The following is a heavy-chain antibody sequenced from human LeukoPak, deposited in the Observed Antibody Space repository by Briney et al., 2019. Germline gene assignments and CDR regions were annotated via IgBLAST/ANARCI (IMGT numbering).Heavy chain of an antibody. J-gene: IGHJ3*02. V-gene: IGHV3-9*01. CDR2: ISWNSGSI. D-gene: IGHD3-22*01. CDR3: AKDLRVYYDSSDDAFDI. CDR1: GFTFDDYA. Sequence: GGSLRLSCAASGFTFDDYAMHWVRQAPGKGLEWVSGISWNSGSIGHADSVKGRFTISRDNSKNTLYLQMNSLRAEDTAVYYCAKDLRVYYDSSDDAFDIWGQGTMVTVSS.